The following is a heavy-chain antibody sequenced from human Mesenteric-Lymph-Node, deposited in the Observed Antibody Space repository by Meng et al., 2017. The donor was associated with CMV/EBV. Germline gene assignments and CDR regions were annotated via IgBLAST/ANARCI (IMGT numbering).Heavy chain of an antibody. CDR3: ARGEGGGYNYPDY. CDR1: GFTFSSYG. CDR2: ISISSSYM. D-gene: IGHD5-24*01. V-gene: IGHV3-21*01. Sequence: GESLKISCAASGFTFSSYGMHWVRQAPGKGLEWVSSISISSSYMYYADSVKGRFTISRDNAKKSLYLQMNSLRAEDTAVYYCARGEGGGYNYPDYWGQGTLVTSPQ. J-gene: IGHJ4*02.